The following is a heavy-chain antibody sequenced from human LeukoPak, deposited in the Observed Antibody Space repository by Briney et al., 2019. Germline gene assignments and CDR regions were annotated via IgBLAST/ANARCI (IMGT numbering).Heavy chain of an antibody. CDR3: TRDRSRAEDD. Sequence: GGSLRLSCAASGFTFSVHWMSWVRQAPGKGLEWVANINQGGSDKYYVDSVKGRFTISRDNANNLLYLQMNSLRGEDTAVYYCTRDRSRAEDDWGRGTLVTVSS. V-gene: IGHV3-7*01. CDR2: INQGGSDK. J-gene: IGHJ4*02. D-gene: IGHD1-14*01. CDR1: GFTFSVHW.